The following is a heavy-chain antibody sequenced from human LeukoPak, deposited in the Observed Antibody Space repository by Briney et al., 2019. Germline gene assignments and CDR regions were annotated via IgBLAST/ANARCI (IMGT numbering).Heavy chain of an antibody. CDR1: GFTFSSYI. D-gene: IGHD3-22*01. Sequence: GGSLRLSCAVSGFTFSSYIMTWVRQAPGKGLEWVSSISSSSSFIYYADSVRGRFSISRDNAKNSLYLQMNSLRAEDTAVYYCARGNNYDSRRVFYFDYWGQGTLVTVSS. V-gene: IGHV3-21*04. CDR3: ARGNNYDSRRVFYFDY. CDR2: ISSSSSFI. J-gene: IGHJ4*02.